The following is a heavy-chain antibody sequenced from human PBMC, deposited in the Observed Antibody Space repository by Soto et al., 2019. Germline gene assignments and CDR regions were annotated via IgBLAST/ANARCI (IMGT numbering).Heavy chain of an antibody. V-gene: IGHV3-74*01. J-gene: IGHJ4*02. CDR1: GFTFSSYW. CDR3: VRTSLVVAAATREDY. D-gene: IGHD2-15*01. Sequence: VQLVESGGGLVQPGESLRLSCAPSGFTFSSYWMHWVRQAPGKGLVWVSRINSDGSSTSYAGSVKGRFTISRDNAKDTLYLQMNSLRAEDTAVYYCVRTSLVVAAATREDYWGQGTLVTVSS. CDR2: INSDGSST.